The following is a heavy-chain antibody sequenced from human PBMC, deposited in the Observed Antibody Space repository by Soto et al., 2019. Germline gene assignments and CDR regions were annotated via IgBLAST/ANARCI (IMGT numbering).Heavy chain of an antibody. CDR2: IYYSGST. CDR1: DGSISSYY. Sequence: SETLSLTCTVADGSISSYYWSWIRQPPGKGLEWIGYIYYSGSTNHNPSLKSRVTISVDTSKNQFSLKLSSVTAADTAVYYCARVYGSGSGYYYYYYYMDVWGKGTTVTVSS. J-gene: IGHJ6*03. CDR3: ARVYGSGSGYYYYYYYMDV. V-gene: IGHV4-59*12. D-gene: IGHD3-10*01.